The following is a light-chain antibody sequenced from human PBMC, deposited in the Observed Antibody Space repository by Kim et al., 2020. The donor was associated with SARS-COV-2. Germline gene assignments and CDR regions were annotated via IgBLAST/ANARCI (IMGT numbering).Light chain of an antibody. CDR1: QDISNN. J-gene: IGKJ4*01. Sequence: DIQMTQSPSSLSASVGDRVTITCQASQDISNNLNWYQQKPGKAPKLLIYDASKLERGVSSRFSGSGSRKNFSLTINILQPDDVATYYGQQYYDVRPLTFGGGTKLEIK. CDR3: QQYYDVRPLT. CDR2: DAS. V-gene: IGKV1-33*01.